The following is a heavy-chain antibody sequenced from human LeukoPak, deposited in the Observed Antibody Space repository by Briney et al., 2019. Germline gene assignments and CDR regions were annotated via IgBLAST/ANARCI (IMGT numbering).Heavy chain of an antibody. J-gene: IGHJ4*02. Sequence: GGSLRLSCAASGFTFSSYGMHWVRQAPGKGLGWVAVISYDGSNKYYADSVKGRFTISRDNSKNTLYLQMNSLRAEDTAVYYCAKGGGYSYGTDYWGQGTLVTVSS. CDR1: GFTFSSYG. D-gene: IGHD5-18*01. CDR2: ISYDGSNK. V-gene: IGHV3-30*18. CDR3: AKGGGYSYGTDY.